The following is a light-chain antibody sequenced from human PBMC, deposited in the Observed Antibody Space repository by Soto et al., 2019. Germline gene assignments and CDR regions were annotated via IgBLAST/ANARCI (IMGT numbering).Light chain of an antibody. Sequence: QSALTQPASGSGAPGQSITISCTGTSSDVGGYNYVSWYQQHPGKAPKLMIYDVSNRPSGVSNRFSGSKSGNTASLTISGLQAEDEADYYCSSYTSSSNRVFGGGTKLTVL. CDR1: SSDVGGYNY. V-gene: IGLV2-14*01. J-gene: IGLJ2*01. CDR3: SSYTSSSNRV. CDR2: DVS.